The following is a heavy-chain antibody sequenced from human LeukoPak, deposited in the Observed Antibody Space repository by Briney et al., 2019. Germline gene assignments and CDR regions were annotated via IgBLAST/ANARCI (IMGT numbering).Heavy chain of an antibody. J-gene: IGHJ4*02. D-gene: IGHD6-19*01. CDR1: GCSISSGDCY. CDR2: IYYSGTT. V-gene: IGHV4-31*03. Sequence: PSQTLSLTCTVSGCSISSGDCYGSLLRHPPEKRLECIGYIYYSGTTYYSPSLKSRVTISLDTTKNHFSLQLSSLTPADTPVYFCASAPGTGCSQKERGQGTLATVS. CDR3: ASAPGTGCSQKE.